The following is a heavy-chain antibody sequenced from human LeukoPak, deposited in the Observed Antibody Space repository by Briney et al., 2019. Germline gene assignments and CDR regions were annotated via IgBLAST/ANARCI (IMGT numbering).Heavy chain of an antibody. V-gene: IGHV3-72*01. CDR2: TRNKANSHIT. D-gene: IGHD5-12*01. CDR1: GFTFSEYY. J-gene: IGHJ4*02. Sequence: PGGSLRLSCVASGFTFSEYYMDWVRQAPGKGLEWVARTRNKANSHITEYAASVKGRFTISRDDSQNSLYLQMNSLKNEDTAVYYCTSCAYDYRFFENWGQGTLVTVSS. CDR3: TSCAYDYRFFEN.